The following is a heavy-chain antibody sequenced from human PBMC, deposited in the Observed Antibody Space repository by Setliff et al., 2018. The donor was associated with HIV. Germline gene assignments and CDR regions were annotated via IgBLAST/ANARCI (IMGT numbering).Heavy chain of an antibody. CDR1: GYTFTSYY. J-gene: IGHJ3*02. CDR2: INPSGVTT. CDR3: ARDRLHYYDSSVYYYGAPFDI. Sequence: ASVKVSCKASGYTFTSYYMHGVRQGPGQGLEWMGMINPSGVTTNYAQKFQGRITMTRDTSTSTVYMELRSLRSEDTAVYYCARDRLHYYDSSVYYYGAPFDIWGQGTMVTVSS. V-gene: IGHV1-46*01. D-gene: IGHD3-22*01.